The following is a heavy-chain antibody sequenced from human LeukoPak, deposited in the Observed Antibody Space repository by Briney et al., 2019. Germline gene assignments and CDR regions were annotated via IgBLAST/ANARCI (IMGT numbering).Heavy chain of an antibody. Sequence: GGSLRLSCAASGFTFSSYAMSWVRQAPGKGLEWVSAISGSGGSTYYADSVKGRFTISRDNSKNTLYLQMNSPRAEDTAVYYCAKTHGDSSGYYRTYYFDYWGQGTLVTVSS. J-gene: IGHJ4*02. CDR1: GFTFSSYA. D-gene: IGHD3-22*01. V-gene: IGHV3-23*01. CDR3: AKTHGDSSGYYRTYYFDY. CDR2: ISGSGGST.